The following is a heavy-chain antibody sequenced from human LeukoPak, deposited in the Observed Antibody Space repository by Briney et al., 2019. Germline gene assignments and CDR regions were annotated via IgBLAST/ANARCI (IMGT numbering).Heavy chain of an antibody. J-gene: IGHJ4*01. CDR1: GFTFSSYA. D-gene: IGHD6-19*01. CDR2: ISSNGGST. Sequence: GGSLRLYCSASGFTFSSYAMHWVRPAPGKGLEYVSAISSNGGSTYYADSEKGRFTISRDNSKNTLYLQMSSLRAEDTAVYYCVKGKPYSSGWYYFDYWGHGTLVTVSS. CDR3: VKGKPYSSGWYYFDY. V-gene: IGHV3-64D*06.